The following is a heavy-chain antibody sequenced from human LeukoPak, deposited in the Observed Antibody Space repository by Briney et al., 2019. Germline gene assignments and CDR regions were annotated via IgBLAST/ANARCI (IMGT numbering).Heavy chain of an antibody. V-gene: IGHV1-3*01. CDR3: ARDRGGQYYYDSSGYEY. J-gene: IGHJ4*02. Sequence: ASVKVSCKASGYTFTSYAMHWVRQAPGQRLEWMGWINAGNGNTKYSQKFQGRVTITRDTSASTAYMELSSLRSEDTAVYYCARDRGGQYYYDSSGYEYWGQGTLVTVSS. CDR1: GYTFTSYA. CDR2: INAGNGNT. D-gene: IGHD3-22*01.